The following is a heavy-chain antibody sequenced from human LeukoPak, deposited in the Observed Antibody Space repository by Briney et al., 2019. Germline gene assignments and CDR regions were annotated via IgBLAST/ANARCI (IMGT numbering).Heavy chain of an antibody. CDR1: GYTFTSYG. Sequence: GXLVKVSFKASGYTFTSYGISWVRQAPGQGREWMGWISAYNGNTNYAQKLQGRVTMTTDTSTSTAYMELRSLRSDDTAVYYCARDYYGSGSYIDYVWGSYRYYFDYWGQGTLVTVSS. CDR3: ARDYYGSGSYIDYVWGSYRYYFDY. D-gene: IGHD3-16*02. J-gene: IGHJ4*02. CDR2: ISAYNGNT. V-gene: IGHV1-18*01.